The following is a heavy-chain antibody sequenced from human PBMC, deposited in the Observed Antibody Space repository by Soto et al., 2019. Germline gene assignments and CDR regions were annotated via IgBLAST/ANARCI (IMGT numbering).Heavy chain of an antibody. CDR2: LSAYNGDT. CDR3: ARWSAIVGGAEALDV. Sequence: QVQLVQSGAEVKKPGASVRVSCKTSGYTFINYGITWVRQAPGQGLEWMGWLSAYNGDTSSSEKLQDRFTMTTDTSTNTVYMDLRSVTADDTAVYYCARWSAIVGGAEALDVWGQGTMVIVSS. CDR1: GYTFINYG. J-gene: IGHJ3*01. V-gene: IGHV1-18*01. D-gene: IGHD1-26*01.